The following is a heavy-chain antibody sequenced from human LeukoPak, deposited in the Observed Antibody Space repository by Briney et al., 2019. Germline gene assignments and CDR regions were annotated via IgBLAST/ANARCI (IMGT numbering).Heavy chain of an antibody. CDR3: ARDDHNYYDSSGYYYGYYYYGMDV. Sequence: SVKVSCKASGGTFSSYAISWVRQAPGQGLEWMGRIIPILGIAKYAQKFQGRVTITADKSTSTAYMELSSLRSEDTAVYYCARDDHNYYDSSGYYYGYYYYGMDVWGQGTTVTVSS. CDR1: GGTFSSYA. V-gene: IGHV1-69*04. J-gene: IGHJ6*02. D-gene: IGHD3-22*01. CDR2: IIPILGIA.